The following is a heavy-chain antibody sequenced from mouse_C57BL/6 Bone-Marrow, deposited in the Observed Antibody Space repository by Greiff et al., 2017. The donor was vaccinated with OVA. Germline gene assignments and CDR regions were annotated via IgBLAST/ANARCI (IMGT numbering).Heavy chain of an antibody. V-gene: IGHV1-55*01. CDR2: IYPGSGST. CDR1: GYTFTSYW. J-gene: IGHJ1*03. D-gene: IGHD1-1*01. Sequence: QVQLQQPGAELVKPGASVKMSCKASGYTFTSYWITWVKQRPGQGLEWIGDIYPGSGSTNYNEKFKSKATLTVDTSSSTAYMQLSSLTSEDSAVYDCARYGTYLLAWYFDVWGTGTTVTVSS. CDR3: ARYGTYLLAWYFDV.